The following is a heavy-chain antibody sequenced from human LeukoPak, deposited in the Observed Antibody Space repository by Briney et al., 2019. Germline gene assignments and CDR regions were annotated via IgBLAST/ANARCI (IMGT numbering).Heavy chain of an antibody. CDR3: ARVLWFGESSYFDC. D-gene: IGHD3-10*01. V-gene: IGHV4-38-2*02. CDR1: GYSISSGYY. J-gene: IGHJ4*02. Sequence: SETLSLTCTVSGYSISSGYYWGWIRQPPGKGLEWIGSIYHSGSTYYNPSLKSRVTISVDTSKNQFSLKLSSVTAADTAVYYCARVLWFGESSYFDCWGQGTLVTVSS. CDR2: IYHSGST.